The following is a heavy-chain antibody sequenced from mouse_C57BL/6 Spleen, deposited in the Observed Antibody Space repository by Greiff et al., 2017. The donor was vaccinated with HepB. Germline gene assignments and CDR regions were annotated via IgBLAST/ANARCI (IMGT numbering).Heavy chain of an antibody. Sequence: EVKVMESGGGLVQSGRSLRLSCATSGFTFSDFYMEWVRQAPGKGLEWIAASRNKANDYTTEYSASVKGRFIVSRDTSQSILYLQMNALRAEDTAIYYCARAYYGSSYGFAYWGQGTLVTVSA. CDR3: ARAYYGSSYGFAY. J-gene: IGHJ3*01. V-gene: IGHV7-1*01. D-gene: IGHD1-1*01. CDR2: SRNKANDYTT. CDR1: GFTFSDFY.